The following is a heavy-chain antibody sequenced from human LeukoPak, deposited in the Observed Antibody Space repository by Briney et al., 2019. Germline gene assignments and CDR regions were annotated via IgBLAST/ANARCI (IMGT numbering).Heavy chain of an antibody. V-gene: IGHV3-21*01. CDR3: ARAGYYYDSSGPLDY. D-gene: IGHD3-22*01. J-gene: IGHJ4*02. CDR1: GFTFSSYS. CDR2: ISSSSSYI. Sequence: GGSLRLSCAASGFTFSSYSTNWVRQAPGKGLEWVSSISSSSSYIYYADSVKGRFTISRDNAKNSLYLQMNSLRAEDTAVYYCARAGYYYDSSGPLDYWGQGTLVTVSS.